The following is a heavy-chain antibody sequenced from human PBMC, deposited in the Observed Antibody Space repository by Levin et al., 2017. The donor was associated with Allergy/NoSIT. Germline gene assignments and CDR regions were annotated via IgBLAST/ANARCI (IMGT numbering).Heavy chain of an antibody. CDR1: GFTFSSYD. D-gene: IGHD6-19*01. Sequence: GESLKISCAASGFTFSSYDMHWVRQGAGKRLEWVSAINTAGDTYYPDSVKGRFTISRENAKNSLYLQMSSLRAGDTAVYYCVGGWHGDYWGQGTLVTVSS. J-gene: IGHJ4*02. V-gene: IGHV3-13*01. CDR3: VGGWHGDY. CDR2: INTAGDT.